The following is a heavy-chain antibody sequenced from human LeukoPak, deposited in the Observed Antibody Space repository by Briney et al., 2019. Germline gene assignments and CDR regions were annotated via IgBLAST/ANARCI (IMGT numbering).Heavy chain of an antibody. CDR1: GGSFSGYY. J-gene: IGHJ4*02. CDR3: ARGPSSITMVRGVSIGDY. Sequence: PSETLSLTCAVYGGSFSGYYWSWISQPPGKGLEWIGEINHSGSTNYNPSLKSRVTISVDTSKNQFSLKLSSVTAADTAVYYCARGPSSITMVRGVSIGDYWGQGTLVTVSS. CDR2: INHSGST. V-gene: IGHV4-34*01. D-gene: IGHD3-10*01.